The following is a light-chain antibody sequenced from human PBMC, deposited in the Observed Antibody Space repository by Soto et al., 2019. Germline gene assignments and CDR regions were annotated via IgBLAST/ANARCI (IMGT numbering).Light chain of an antibody. J-gene: IGKJ1*01. CDR2: AAS. CDR3: QQTYSTPRGA. Sequence: DIQMTQSPSSLSASVGDRVTITCRASESISNNLNWYQQKTGKAPKLLIYAASTLQSGVPSRFSGGGSGTDFTLTIGSLQPEDFTTYYCQQTYSTPRGAFGQGTKVEIK. CDR1: ESISNN. V-gene: IGKV1-39*01.